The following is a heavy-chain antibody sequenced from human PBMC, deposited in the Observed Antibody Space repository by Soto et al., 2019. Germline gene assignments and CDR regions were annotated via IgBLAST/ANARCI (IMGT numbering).Heavy chain of an antibody. D-gene: IGHD6-13*01. CDR2: ISGSGGST. V-gene: IGHV3-23*01. J-gene: IGHJ6*02. Sequence: GGSLRLSCAASGFTFSSYAMSWVRQAPGKGLEWVSAISGSGGSTYYADSVKGRFTISRDNSKNTLYLQMNSLRAEDTAVYYCAKVMFAAAVSSYYYGMDVWGQGTTVTVSS. CDR3: AKVMFAAAVSSYYYGMDV. CDR1: GFTFSSYA.